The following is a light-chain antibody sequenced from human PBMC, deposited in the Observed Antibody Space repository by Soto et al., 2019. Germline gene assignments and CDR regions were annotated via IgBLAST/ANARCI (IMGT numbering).Light chain of an antibody. CDR1: QGISSW. V-gene: IGKV1-12*01. J-gene: IGKJ3*01. CDR3: QQDDSFPFT. Sequence: DIQMTQSPSSVSASVGDRVTITCRASQGISSWLGWYQQKPGKAPKLLIYTASTLLSGVPSRFSGSGSGTDFTLTISSLQPEDFATYCCQQDDSFPFTFGPGTKVDIK. CDR2: TAS.